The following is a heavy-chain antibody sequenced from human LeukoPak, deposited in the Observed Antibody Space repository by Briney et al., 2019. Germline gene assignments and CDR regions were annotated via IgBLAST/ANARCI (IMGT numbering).Heavy chain of an antibody. CDR3: ARERKSTVGASYYFDY. V-gene: IGHV4-59*01. CDR2: IYYSGST. D-gene: IGHD1-26*01. CDR1: GGSISSYY. J-gene: IGHJ4*02. Sequence: SETLSLTCTVSGGSISSYYWSWIRQPPGKGLEWIGYIYYSGSTNYNPSLKSRVTISVDTSKNQFSLKLSSVTAADTAVYYCARERKSTVGASYYFDYWGQGTLVTVSS.